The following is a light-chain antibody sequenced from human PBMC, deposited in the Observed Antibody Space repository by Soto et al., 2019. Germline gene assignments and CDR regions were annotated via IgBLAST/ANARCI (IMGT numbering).Light chain of an antibody. J-gene: IGKJ2*01. CDR3: QQYNIWPTYT. CDR2: GAS. CDR1: QSGSST. Sequence: EIVMTQSPATLSVAPGERATLSCRASQSGSSTLAWYQQNPGQAPRLHIYGASTRATGIPARFSGSGSGTEFTLTISSLQSEDFAVYYCQQYNIWPTYTFGQGTKLEIK. V-gene: IGKV3-15*01.